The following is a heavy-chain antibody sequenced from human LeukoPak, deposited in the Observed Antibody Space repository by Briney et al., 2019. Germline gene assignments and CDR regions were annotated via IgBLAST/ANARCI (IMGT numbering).Heavy chain of an antibody. J-gene: IGHJ4*02. D-gene: IGHD6-19*01. V-gene: IGHV3-23*01. CDR1: GFTFSSYA. CDR3: AKDRTLYSSGAPYYFDY. Sequence: QPGGSLRLSCAASGFTFSSYAMSWVRQAPGKGLEWVSAISGSGGSTYCADSVKGRFTISRDNSKNTLYLQMNSLRAEDTAVYYCAKDRTLYSSGAPYYFDYWGQGTLVTVSS. CDR2: ISGSGGST.